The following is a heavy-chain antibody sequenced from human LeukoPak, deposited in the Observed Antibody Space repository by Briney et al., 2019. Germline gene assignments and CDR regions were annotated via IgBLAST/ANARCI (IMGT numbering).Heavy chain of an antibody. CDR1: GGSISSGGYY. D-gene: IGHD2-2*01. CDR2: IYYSGST. Sequence: SQTLSLTCAVSGGSISSGGYYWSWIRQHPGKGLEWIGYIYYSGSTYYNPSLKSRVTISVDTSKNQFSLKLSSVTAADTAVYYCARVGGYCSSTSCYFFDYWGRGTLVTVSS. V-gene: IGHV4-31*11. J-gene: IGHJ4*02. CDR3: ARVGGYCSSTSCYFFDY.